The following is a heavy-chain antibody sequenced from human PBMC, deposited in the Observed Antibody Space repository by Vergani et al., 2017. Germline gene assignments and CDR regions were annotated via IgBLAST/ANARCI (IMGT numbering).Heavy chain of an antibody. CDR2: IYYSGST. CDR3: ARDKPRYCTNGVCNGPHPYYFDY. J-gene: IGHJ4*02. D-gene: IGHD2-8*01. V-gene: IGHV4-31*03. Sequence: QVQLQESGPGLVKPSQTLSLTCTVSGGSISSGGYYWSWIRQHPGKGLEWIGYIYYSGSTYYNPSLKSRVTISVDTSKNQFSLKLSSVTAADTAVYYCARDKPRYCTNGVCNGPHPYYFDYWGQGTLVTVSS. CDR1: GGSISSGGYY.